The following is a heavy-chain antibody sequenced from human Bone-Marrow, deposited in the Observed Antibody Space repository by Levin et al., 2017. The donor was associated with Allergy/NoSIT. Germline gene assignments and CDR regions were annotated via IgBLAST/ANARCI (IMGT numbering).Heavy chain of an antibody. J-gene: IGHJ5*02. CDR3: ARDCCSNNWFAP. V-gene: IGHV1-2*02. D-gene: IGHD2-15*01. CDR2: INPDSGDT. CDR1: GYTLSAYY. Sequence: EASVKVSCKASGYTLSAYYLHWVRQAPGQGLEWMGWINPDSGDTHYTQKFQGKVTFTRDTSINTAYMELRSLRSDDTARYFCARDCCSNNWFAPWGQGTLVAVSS.